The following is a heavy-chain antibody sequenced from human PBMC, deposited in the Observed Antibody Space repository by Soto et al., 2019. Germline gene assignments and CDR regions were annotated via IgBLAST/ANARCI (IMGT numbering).Heavy chain of an antibody. V-gene: IGHV1-69*12. J-gene: IGHJ6*02. CDR3: ARHVPAAGYYYGMDV. CDR1: VGTFSSYA. D-gene: IGHD2-2*01. Sequence: QVQLVQSGAEVKKPGSSVKVSCKASVGTFSSYAISWVRQAPGQGLEWMGGIITIFGTANYAQKFQGRVTIAADESTSTAYMELSSLRSEYTAVYYCARHVPAAGYYYGMDVWGQGTTVTVS. CDR2: IITIFGTA.